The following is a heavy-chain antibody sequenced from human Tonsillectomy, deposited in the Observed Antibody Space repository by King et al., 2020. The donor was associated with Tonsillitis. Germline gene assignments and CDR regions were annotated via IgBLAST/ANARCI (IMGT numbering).Heavy chain of an antibody. CDR3: AKEPGYYDSNGARGWFDP. V-gene: IGHV3-23*04. CDR2: ISGSGGST. D-gene: IGHD3-22*01. CDR1: GFTFSSYA. J-gene: IGHJ5*02. Sequence: QLVQSGGGLVQPGGSLRLSCAASGFTFSSYAMNWVRQAPGKGLEWVSAISGSGGSTYYADSVKGRFTISRDNSKNTLYLQMNSVRVEDTAVYYCAKEPGYYDSNGARGWFDPWGQGTLVTVSS.